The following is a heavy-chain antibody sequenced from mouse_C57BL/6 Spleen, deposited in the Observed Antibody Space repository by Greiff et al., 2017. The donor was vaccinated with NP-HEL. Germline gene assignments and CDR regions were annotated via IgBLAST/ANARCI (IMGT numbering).Heavy chain of an antibody. J-gene: IGHJ2*01. Sequence: VQLQQSGAELVKPGASVKLSCKASGYTFTSYWMHWVKQRPGQGLEWIGMIHPNSGSTNYNEKFKSKATLTVDKSSSTAYMQLSSLTSEDSAVYYCARTVVATRSSYFDDWGQGTTLTVSS. CDR2: IHPNSGST. D-gene: IGHD1-1*01. CDR3: ARTVVATRSSYFDD. CDR1: GYTFTSYW. V-gene: IGHV1-64*01.